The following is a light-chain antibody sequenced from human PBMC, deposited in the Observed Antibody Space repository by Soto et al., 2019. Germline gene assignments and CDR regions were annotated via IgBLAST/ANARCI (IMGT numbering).Light chain of an antibody. Sequence: EIVMTQSPATLSVSPGERATLSCRASQSFSSDLAWYQQKPGQAPRLLIYGASTRATGIPARFSGSGSGAEFTLTISSLQSEDFAVYYCQHDNNWPNTFGQWTKLEIK. J-gene: IGKJ2*01. CDR2: GAS. CDR1: QSFSSD. CDR3: QHDNNWPNT. V-gene: IGKV3-15*01.